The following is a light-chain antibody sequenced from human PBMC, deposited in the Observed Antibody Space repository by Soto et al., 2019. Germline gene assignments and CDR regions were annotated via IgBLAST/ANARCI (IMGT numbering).Light chain of an antibody. CDR3: AAWDDSLSVL. CDR1: SSNIGSNY. Sequence: QSVLTQPPSASGTPGQRVTISCSGSSSNIGSNYVYWYQQLPGTAPKLLIYRNNQRPSGVPDRFSGSKSGTSASLAISGRRSEDEADYYCAAWDDSLSVLFGGGTKLTVL. CDR2: RNN. J-gene: IGLJ2*01. V-gene: IGLV1-47*01.